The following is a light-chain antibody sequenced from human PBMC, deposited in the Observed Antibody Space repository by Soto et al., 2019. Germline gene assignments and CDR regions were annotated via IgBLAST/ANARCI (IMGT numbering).Light chain of an antibody. J-gene: IGLJ2*01. CDR3: CSFVRTNGLL. CDR2: EVN. V-gene: IGLV2-23*02. Sequence: QSALTQPASVSGSPGQSITISCTGTSSDVGSYDLVSWYQRHSGKAPKIIIYEVNKRPSGISDRFSGSKSGNTASLTISGLQAEDEADYFCCSFVRTNGLLFGGGTKLTVL. CDR1: SSDVGSYDL.